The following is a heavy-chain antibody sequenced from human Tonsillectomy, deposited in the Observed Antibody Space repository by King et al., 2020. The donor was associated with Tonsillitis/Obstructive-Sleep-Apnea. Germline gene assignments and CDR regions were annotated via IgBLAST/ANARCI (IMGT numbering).Heavy chain of an antibody. J-gene: IGHJ4*02. CDR2: IYYSGST. CDR1: GGSISSSSYY. D-gene: IGHD4-17*01. CDR3: ARNHDYGDLTFDY. V-gene: IGHV4-39*01. Sequence: QLQESGPGLVKPSETLSLTCTVSGGSISSSSYYWGWIRQPPGKGLEWIGSIYYSGSTYYNPSLKSRVTISVDTSKNQFSLKLSSVTAADTAVYYCARNHDYGDLTFDYWGQGTLVTVSS.